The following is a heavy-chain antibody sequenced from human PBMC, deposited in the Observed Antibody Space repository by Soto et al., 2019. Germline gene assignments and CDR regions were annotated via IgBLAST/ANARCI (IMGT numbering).Heavy chain of an antibody. J-gene: IGHJ2*01. D-gene: IGHD4-17*01. V-gene: IGHV4-34*01. Sequence: QVQLQQWGAGLLKPSETLSLTCAVYGGSFSGYYWSWIRQPPGKGLEWIGEINHSGSTNYNPSLKGRVPISVDTSKNQFSLKLSSVTAADTAVYYCAIQSYGDLRYWGRGTLVTVSS. CDR1: GGSFSGYY. CDR2: INHSGST. CDR3: AIQSYGDLRY.